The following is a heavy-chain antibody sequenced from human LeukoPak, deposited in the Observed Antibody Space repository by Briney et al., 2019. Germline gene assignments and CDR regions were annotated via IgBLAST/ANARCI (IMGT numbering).Heavy chain of an antibody. Sequence: IIPIFGTANYAQKFQGRVTITADESTSTAYMELSSLRSEDTAVYYCARIGYSSSWYYFDYWGEGTLVTVSS. J-gene: IGHJ4*02. V-gene: IGHV1-69*01. CDR3: ARIGYSSSWYYFDY. D-gene: IGHD6-13*01. CDR2: IIPIFGTA.